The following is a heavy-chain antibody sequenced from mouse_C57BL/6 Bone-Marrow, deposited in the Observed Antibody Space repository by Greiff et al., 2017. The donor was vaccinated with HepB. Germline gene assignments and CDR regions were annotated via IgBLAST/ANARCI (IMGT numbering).Heavy chain of an antibody. CDR1: GFTFSSYA. CDR3: ARAYYSNYEAMDY. V-gene: IGHV5-4*01. J-gene: IGHJ4*01. Sequence: EVQVVESGGGLVKPGGSLKLSCAASGFTFSSYAMSWVRQTPEKRLEWVATISDGGSYTYYPDNVKGRFTISRDNAKNNLYLQMSHLKSEDTAMYYCARAYYSNYEAMDYWGQGTSVTVSS. CDR2: ISDGGSYT. D-gene: IGHD2-5*01.